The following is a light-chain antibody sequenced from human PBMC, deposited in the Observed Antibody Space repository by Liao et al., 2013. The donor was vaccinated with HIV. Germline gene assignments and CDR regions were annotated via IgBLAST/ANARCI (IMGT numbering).Light chain of an antibody. CDR3: QVWDRGSDHLV. CDR2: YDS. J-gene: IGLJ2*01. CDR1: NIGTKN. Sequence: SYELTQPPSVSVAPGKTARIICGGNNIGTKNVHWYQLKPGQAPVLVIYYDSDRPSGIPERFSGSKSGNTATLTISRVEAGDEADFYCQVWDRGSDHLVFGEGTELTVL. V-gene: IGLV3-21*04.